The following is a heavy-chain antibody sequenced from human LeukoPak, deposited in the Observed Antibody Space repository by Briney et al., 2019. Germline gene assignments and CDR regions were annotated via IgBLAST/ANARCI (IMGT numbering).Heavy chain of an antibody. J-gene: IGHJ4*02. V-gene: IGHV1-18*01. CDR1: GYTFTSYG. Sequence: ASVKVSCKASGYTFTSYGISWVRQAPGQGLEWMGWISAYNGNTNYAQKLQGRVTMTTDTSTSTAYMELRSLRSDDTAVYYCAIVFLYYDILTGYYGSWYFDYWGQGTLVTVSS. D-gene: IGHD3-9*01. CDR3: AIVFLYYDILTGYYGSWYFDY. CDR2: ISAYNGNT.